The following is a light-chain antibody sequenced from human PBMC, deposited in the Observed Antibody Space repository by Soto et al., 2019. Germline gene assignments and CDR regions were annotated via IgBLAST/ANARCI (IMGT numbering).Light chain of an antibody. CDR1: QGVTAN. CDR2: GAS. CDR3: QQYNNWPYT. J-gene: IGKJ2*01. Sequence: EIVMTQSPATLSVSPGERPPLPSRASQGVTANLAWYQQKPGQAPRLLIYGASTRATGIPARFSGSRSGTEFTLTISSLQSEDFVVYYCQQYNNWPYTFGQGTKLEIK. V-gene: IGKV3-15*01.